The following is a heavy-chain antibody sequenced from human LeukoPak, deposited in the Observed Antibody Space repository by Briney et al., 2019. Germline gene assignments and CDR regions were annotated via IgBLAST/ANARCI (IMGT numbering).Heavy chain of an antibody. J-gene: IGHJ4*02. V-gene: IGHV3-23*01. CDR3: ANAYDFWSGYPRNNN. CDR1: RFTFSSYA. D-gene: IGHD3-3*01. CDR2: ISGSGGST. Sequence: PGGSLRLSCAASRFTFSSYAMSWVRQAPGKGLEWVSAISGSGGSTYYADSVKGRFTISRDNSKNTLYLQMNSLRAEDTAVYYCANAYDFWSGYPRNNNWGQGTLVTVSS.